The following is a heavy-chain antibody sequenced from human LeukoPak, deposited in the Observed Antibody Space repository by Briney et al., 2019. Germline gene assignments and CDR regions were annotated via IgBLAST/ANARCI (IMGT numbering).Heavy chain of an antibody. CDR1: GGSISTYY. D-gene: IGHD3-10*01. V-gene: IGHV4-59*12. CDR2: IYYSGIT. CDR3: ARGQSKYYYGSGSYLGY. J-gene: IGHJ4*02. Sequence: PFETLSLTCTVSGGSISTYYWSWIRQPPGKGLEWIGCIYYSGITSYSPSLKSRVTISVDTSKNQFSLKLSSVTAADTAVYYCARGQSKYYYGSGSYLGYWGQGTLVTVSS.